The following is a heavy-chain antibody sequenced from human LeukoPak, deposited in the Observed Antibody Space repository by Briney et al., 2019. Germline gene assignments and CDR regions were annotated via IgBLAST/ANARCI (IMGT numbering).Heavy chain of an antibody. J-gene: IGHJ4*02. Sequence: SETLSLTCTVSGGSISSSSYYWGWIRQPPGKGLEWIGSIYYSGSTYYNPSLKSRVTISVDTSKNQFSLKLSSVTAADTAVYYCARRLPTRRGVPYYFDYWGQGTLVTVSS. D-gene: IGHD3-10*01. CDR2: IYYSGST. CDR3: ARRLPTRRGVPYYFDY. CDR1: GGSISSSSYY. V-gene: IGHV4-39*07.